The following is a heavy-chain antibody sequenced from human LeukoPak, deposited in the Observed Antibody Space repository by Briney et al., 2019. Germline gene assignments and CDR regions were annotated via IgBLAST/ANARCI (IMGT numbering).Heavy chain of an antibody. CDR1: GFTFSNYD. Sequence: PGGSLRLSCAASGFTFSNYDLRWVRQATGEGLEWVSGINTAGDTYYPGSVKGRFTISRENAENSLYLQMNNLRAGDTAVYYCVRVNGNAFDIWGQGTLVTVSP. D-gene: IGHD2-8*01. J-gene: IGHJ3*02. CDR3: VRVNGNAFDI. CDR2: INTAGDT. V-gene: IGHV3-13*04.